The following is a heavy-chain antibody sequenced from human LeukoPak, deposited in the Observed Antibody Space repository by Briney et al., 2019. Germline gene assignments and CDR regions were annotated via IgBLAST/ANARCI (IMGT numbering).Heavy chain of an antibody. CDR2: ICYSATT. V-gene: IGHV4-31*03. Sequence: SETLSLTCTVSGASISSGGHCWTWIRQHPGKGLEWIGYICYSATTYYNPSLKSRVTISVDMSENQFPLKLSSVTAADTAVYHCANYGSGTYRFDPWGQGTLVTVSS. D-gene: IGHD3-10*01. CDR1: GASISSGGHC. J-gene: IGHJ5*02. CDR3: ANYGSGTYRFDP.